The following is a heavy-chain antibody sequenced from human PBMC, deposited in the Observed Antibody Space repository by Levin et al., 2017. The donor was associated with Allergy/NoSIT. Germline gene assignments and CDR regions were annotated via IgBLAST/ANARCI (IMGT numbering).Heavy chain of an antibody. CDR2: ISTDGSST. D-gene: IGHD3-3*01. CDR1: GVTISSYW. CDR3: ARVGYYPLFDY. J-gene: IGHJ4*02. V-gene: IGHV3-74*01. Sequence: GGSLRLSCAVSGVTISSYWMYWVREAQGKGLVWVSHISTDGSSTSYADSVKGRFTISRDNAKSTLYLQMNSLRAEDTAVYYCARVGYYPLFDYWGQGTLVTVSS.